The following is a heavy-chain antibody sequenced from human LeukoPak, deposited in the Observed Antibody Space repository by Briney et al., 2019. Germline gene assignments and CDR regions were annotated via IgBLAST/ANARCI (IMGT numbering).Heavy chain of an antibody. V-gene: IGHV1-18*01. D-gene: IGHD2-2*01. CDR2: ISSDNGIP. Sequence: GASVKVSCKASGRTNNKFGVTWVRQAPGQGLEWIGWISSDNGIPRYADEFQGRVTISADTSTTTAYIEMRSLTYDDTAVYFCANVAKGRFFFYHMDVWGKGTTVTVSS. CDR3: ANVAKGRFFFYHMDV. J-gene: IGHJ6*04. CDR1: GRTNNKFG.